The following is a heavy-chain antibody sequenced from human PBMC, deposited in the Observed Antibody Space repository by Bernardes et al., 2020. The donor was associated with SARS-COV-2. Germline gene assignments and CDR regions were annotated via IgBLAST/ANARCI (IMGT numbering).Heavy chain of an antibody. CDR3: VKDSLSFYHGSGSYYSH. CDR1: GFHFDDYT. CDR2: IHWDGYST. D-gene: IGHD3-10*01. Sequence: GSLSLPCAGSGFHFDDYTMYWVRQAPGQGLEWVSLIHWDGYSTYYSDSVKGRFVTSRDNRKNSLFLQMNSLRTEDTAFYYCVKDSLSFYHGSGSYYSHWGQGTLVTVSS. J-gene: IGHJ4*02. V-gene: IGHV3-43*01.